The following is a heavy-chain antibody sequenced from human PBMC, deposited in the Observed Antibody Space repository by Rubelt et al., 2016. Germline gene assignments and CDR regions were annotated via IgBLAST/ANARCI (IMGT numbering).Heavy chain of an antibody. D-gene: IGHD5-12*01. CDR1: GYSFTRYW. CDR2: VYPGDSDT. V-gene: IGHV5-51*01. Sequence: EVQLVQSGAEVKKPGESLKISCKGSGYSFTRYWIGWVRQLPGKGLEWMGIVYPGDSDTRYSPSFEGQVTISADKSIGTDYRRGGSRKASDTATYYCERPEYSGRLGYFGNWGQGTQVTVSS. J-gene: IGHJ4*02. CDR3: ERPEYSGRLGYFGN.